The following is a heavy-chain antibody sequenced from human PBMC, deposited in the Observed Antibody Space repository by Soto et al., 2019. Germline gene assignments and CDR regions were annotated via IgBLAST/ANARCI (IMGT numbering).Heavy chain of an antibody. Sequence: QVQLVESGGGVVQPGRSLRLSCAASGFSLSTYGMHWVRQAPGKGLEWVAVTSYGGSEDYAESVKGRFTISRDNSKNTLYLQMNSLRAEDTAVYYCAKDRTLSWSYLLDSWGQGTLVTVSS. CDR2: TSYGGSE. CDR1: GFSLSTYG. CDR3: AKDRTLSWSYLLDS. D-gene: IGHD1-26*01. J-gene: IGHJ4*02. V-gene: IGHV3-30*18.